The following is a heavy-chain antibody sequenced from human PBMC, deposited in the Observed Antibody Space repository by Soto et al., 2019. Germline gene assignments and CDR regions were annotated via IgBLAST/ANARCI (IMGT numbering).Heavy chain of an antibody. CDR1: GYTFTGYY. D-gene: IGHD2-21*02. J-gene: IGHJ4*01. CDR3: ARAHCGGDCYSGVDY. Sequence: GASVKVSCKASGYTFTGYYMHWVRQAPGQGLEWMGWINPNSGGTNYAQKFQGWVTMTRDTSISTAYMELSRLRSDDTAVYYCARAHCGGDCYSGVDYWGHGTLVTVSS. V-gene: IGHV1-2*04. CDR2: INPNSGGT.